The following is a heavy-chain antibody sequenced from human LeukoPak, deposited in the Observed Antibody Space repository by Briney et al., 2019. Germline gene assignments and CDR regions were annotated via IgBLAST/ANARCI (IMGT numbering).Heavy chain of an antibody. Sequence: GGSLRLSCAASGFTFSSYAMSWVRQAPGKGLEWVSAISGSGGSTYYADSVKGRFTISRDNSKNTLYLQMNSLRAEDTAVYYCAKAHPRTYYYDSSGYCLSGDFDYWGQGTLVTVSS. CDR2: ISGSGGST. D-gene: IGHD3-22*01. CDR3: AKAHPRTYYYDSSGYCLSGDFDY. V-gene: IGHV3-23*01. J-gene: IGHJ4*02. CDR1: GFTFSSYA.